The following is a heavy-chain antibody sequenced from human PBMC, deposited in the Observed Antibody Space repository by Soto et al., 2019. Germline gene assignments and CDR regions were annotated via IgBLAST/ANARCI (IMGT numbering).Heavy chain of an antibody. V-gene: IGHV3-66*01. CDR1: GFTVSSNY. J-gene: IGHJ4*02. CDR2: IYSGGST. CDR3: VGMATTSWASFDY. Sequence: EVQLVESGGGLVQPGGSLRLSCAASGFTVSSNYMSWVRQAPGKGLEWVSVIYSGGSTYYADSVKGRFTISKDNSKNTLYLQMNSLRAEDTAVYYCVGMATTSWASFDYWGQGTLVTVSS. D-gene: IGHD1-1*01.